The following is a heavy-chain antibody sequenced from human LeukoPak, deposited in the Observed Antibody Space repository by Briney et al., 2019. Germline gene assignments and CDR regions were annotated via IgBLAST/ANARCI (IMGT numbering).Heavy chain of an antibody. CDR2: ISYDGSNK. J-gene: IGHJ4*02. CDR1: GFTFSSYG. Sequence: PGRSLRLSCAASGFTFSSYGMHWVRQAPGKGLEWVAVISYDGSNKYYADSVKGRFTISRDNSKNTLYLQMNSLRAEDTAVYYCAKHRGYYGSGSYPFDYWGQGTLVTVSS. CDR3: AKHRGYYGSGSYPFDY. V-gene: IGHV3-30*18. D-gene: IGHD3-10*01.